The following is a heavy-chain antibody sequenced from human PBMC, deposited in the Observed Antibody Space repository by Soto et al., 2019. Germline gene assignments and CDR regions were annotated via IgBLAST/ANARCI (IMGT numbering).Heavy chain of an antibody. CDR3: ARAVGPFDY. V-gene: IGHV3-33*01. CDR2: IWYDGSHK. D-gene: IGHD1-26*01. J-gene: IGHJ4*02. Sequence: QVQLVESGGGVVQPGRSLRLSCAASGFTFSTYGMHWVRQAPGTGLEWVAVIWYDGSHKDYVESVKGRFTISRDNSKNTLYLQMHSLRVEDTAVYYCARAVGPFDYWGQGTLVAVSS. CDR1: GFTFSTYG.